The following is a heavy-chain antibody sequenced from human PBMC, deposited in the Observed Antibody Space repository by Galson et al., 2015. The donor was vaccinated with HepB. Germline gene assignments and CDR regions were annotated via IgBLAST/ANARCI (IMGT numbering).Heavy chain of an antibody. J-gene: IGHJ1*01. CDR1: GFTFSSYA. V-gene: IGHV3-23*01. CDR2: ISGSGGST. CDR3: ANEPGITGTTDYFQH. D-gene: IGHD1-7*01. Sequence: SLRLSCAASGFTFSSYAMSWVRQAPGKGLEWVSAISGSGGSTYYADSVKGRFTISRDNSKNTLYLQMNSLRAEDTAVYYCANEPGITGTTDYFQHWGQGTLVTVSS.